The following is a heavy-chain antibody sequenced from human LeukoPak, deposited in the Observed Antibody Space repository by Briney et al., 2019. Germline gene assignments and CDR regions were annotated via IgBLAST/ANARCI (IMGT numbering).Heavy chain of an antibody. CDR3: ARGPVLRFLEWLKQYYFDY. J-gene: IGHJ4*02. CDR1: GYTFTSYD. CDR2: MNPNSGNT. Sequence: GASVKVSCKASGYTFTSYDINWVRQATGQGLEWMGWMNPNSGNTGYAQKFQGRVTITRNTSISTAYMELSSLRSEDTAVYYCARGPVLRFLEWLKQYYFDYWGQGTLVTVSS. D-gene: IGHD3-3*01. V-gene: IGHV1-8*03.